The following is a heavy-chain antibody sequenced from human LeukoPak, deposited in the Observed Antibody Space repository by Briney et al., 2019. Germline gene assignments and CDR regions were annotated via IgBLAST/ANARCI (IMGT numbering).Heavy chain of an antibody. CDR2: MSAYNGNT. Sequence: ASVKVSCKASSFIFNNYGISWVRQAPGQGLEWKGWMSAYNGNTNYAQKLQGRVTMTTDTSTSTAYMELRSLRSDDTAVYYCARGLFPQDVAGDFDYWGQGTLVTVSS. D-gene: IGHD6-19*01. CDR3: ARGLFPQDVAGDFDY. J-gene: IGHJ4*02. CDR1: SFIFNNYG. V-gene: IGHV1-18*01.